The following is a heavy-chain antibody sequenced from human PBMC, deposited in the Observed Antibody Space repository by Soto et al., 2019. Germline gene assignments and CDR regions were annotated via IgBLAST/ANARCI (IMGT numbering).Heavy chain of an antibody. D-gene: IGHD5-12*01. Sequence: LRLSCAASGFTFSSYAMHWVRQAPGKGLEWVAVISYDGSNKYYADSVKGRFTISRDNSKNTLYLQMNSLRAEDTAVYYCARDAGDSGHYYYYYGMDVWGQGTTVTVSS. V-gene: IGHV3-30-3*01. CDR1: GFTFSSYA. CDR2: ISYDGSNK. CDR3: ARDAGDSGHYYYYYGMDV. J-gene: IGHJ6*02.